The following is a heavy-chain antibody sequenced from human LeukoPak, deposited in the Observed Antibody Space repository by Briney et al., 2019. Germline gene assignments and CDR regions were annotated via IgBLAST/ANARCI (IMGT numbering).Heavy chain of an antibody. J-gene: IGHJ6*03. CDR2: IIPIFGTA. CDR3: ASVRYSSSSKNYYYMDV. CDR1: GYTFTSYA. D-gene: IGHD6-6*01. V-gene: IGHV1-69*06. Sequence: ASVKVSCKASGYTFTSYAISWVRQAPGQGLEWMGGIIPIFGTANYAQKFQGRVTITADKSTSTAYMELSSLRSEDTAVYYCASVRYSSSSKNYYYMDVWGKGTTVTVSS.